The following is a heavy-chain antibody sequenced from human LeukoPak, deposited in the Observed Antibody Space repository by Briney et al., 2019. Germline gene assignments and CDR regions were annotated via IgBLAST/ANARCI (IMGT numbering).Heavy chain of an antibody. CDR2: IWDDGSKK. CDR1: GFTFCIYL. CDR3: ARAQDVGGTDI. V-gene: IGHV3-33*01. Sequence: GGSLRLPCATSGFTFCIYLKHCVGPAPGRWLEWVAVIWDDGSKKYYGDSVKGRFTISRDNSKNTLYLQMNSLRVEDTAVYYCARAQDVGGTDIWGQGTMVTVSS. J-gene: IGHJ3*02.